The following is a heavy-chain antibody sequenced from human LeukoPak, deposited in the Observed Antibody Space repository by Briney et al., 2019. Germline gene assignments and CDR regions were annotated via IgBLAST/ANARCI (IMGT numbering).Heavy chain of an antibody. Sequence: PSQTLSLTCTASGGSISSGGYDWTWIRQHPGKGLEWIGYRYYRGSSFYNPSLKTRVIISLDTSENQVSLRLSSVTAADTAVYYCARRPTHGDYFDAFDIWGQGTMVTVSS. D-gene: IGHD4-17*01. CDR3: ARRPTHGDYFDAFDI. CDR2: RYYRGSS. CDR1: GGSISSGGYD. V-gene: IGHV4-31*03. J-gene: IGHJ3*02.